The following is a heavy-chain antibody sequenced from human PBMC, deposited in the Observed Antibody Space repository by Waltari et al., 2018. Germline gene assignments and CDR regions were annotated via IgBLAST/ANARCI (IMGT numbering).Heavy chain of an antibody. V-gene: IGHV1-2*02. CDR1: LYTFHGYF. CDR2: INPKTGGT. Sequence: QVHVVQSGAEMKKPGASVKVSCKAALYTFHGYFVHWVRQAPGQGLEWMGWINPKTGGTNYAQKFQGRITVTSDSSISTAYMEMSGLKSNDTALYFCALYSSSSYRAFDSWGQGTMVTVSS. CDR3: ALYSSSSYRAFDS. D-gene: IGHD6-6*01. J-gene: IGHJ3*02.